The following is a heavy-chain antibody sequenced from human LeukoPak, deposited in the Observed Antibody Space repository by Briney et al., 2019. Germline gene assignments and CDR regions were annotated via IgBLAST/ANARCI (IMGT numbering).Heavy chain of an antibody. CDR3: ARDIRSVRGVFDY. Sequence: GGSLRLSCAASGFTFSSYDMYWVRQAPGKGLEWVSGISGSGDSTYYADSVKGRFTISRDNSKNTLYLQMNSLRAEDTAVYYCARDIRSVRGVFDYWGQGTLVTVSS. V-gene: IGHV3-23*01. J-gene: IGHJ4*02. CDR2: ISGSGDST. D-gene: IGHD3-10*01. CDR1: GFTFSSYD.